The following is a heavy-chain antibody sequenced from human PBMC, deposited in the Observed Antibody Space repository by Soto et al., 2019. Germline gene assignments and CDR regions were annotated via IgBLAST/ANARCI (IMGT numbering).Heavy chain of an antibody. CDR3: TRPGGGHTEPDY. Sequence: EVQLVESGGGLVQPGGSLKLSCAASGFTISGSAMHWVRQASGKGLEWVGRIRSKANSYATAYAASVKGRFTISRDDSKNTAYLQMSSLKTEDTAVYYCTRPGGGHTEPDYWGQGTLVTVSS. CDR2: IRSKANSYAT. CDR1: GFTISGSA. V-gene: IGHV3-73*01. D-gene: IGHD3-10*01. J-gene: IGHJ4*02.